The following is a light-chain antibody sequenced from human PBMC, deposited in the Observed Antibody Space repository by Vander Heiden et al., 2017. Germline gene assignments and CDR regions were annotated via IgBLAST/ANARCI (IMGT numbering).Light chain of an antibody. CDR1: QSVSSY. V-gene: IGKV3-11*01. CDR3: QHRSGWLPGT. Sequence: EIVLTQSPATLSLSPGAGATLSCRASQSVSSYLAWYQHKPGQAPRLLIYEAANRATGIPGRFSGTGSGTDFTLTISSLEPEDSAVYYCQHRSGWLPGTFGPGTKVEIK. CDR2: EAA. J-gene: IGKJ1*01.